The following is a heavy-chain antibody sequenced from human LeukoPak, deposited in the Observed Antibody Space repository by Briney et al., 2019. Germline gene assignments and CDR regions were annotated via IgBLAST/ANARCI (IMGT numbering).Heavy chain of an antibody. CDR1: GGSISSGDYY. CDR3: ARANANGGFDY. J-gene: IGHJ4*02. Sequence: PSETLSLTCTVSGGSISSGDYYWSWIRQPPGKGPEWIGYIYYSGSTYYNPSLKSRVTISVDTSKNQFSLKLSSVTAADTAVYYCARANANGGFDYWGQGTLVTVSS. V-gene: IGHV4-30-4*01. D-gene: IGHD4-23*01. CDR2: IYYSGST.